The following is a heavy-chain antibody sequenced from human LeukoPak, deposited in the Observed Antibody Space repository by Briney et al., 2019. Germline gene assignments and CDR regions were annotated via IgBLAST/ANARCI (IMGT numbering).Heavy chain of an antibody. J-gene: IGHJ4*02. Sequence: PGGSLRLSCAASGFTFSSYSMIWVRQAPGKGLEWVSYISSSSSSTQYAESVKGRFTISRDNAKNSLYLQMNSLRDEDTAVYYCARGPRTVVYFDYWGQGSLVTVSS. CDR1: GFTFSSYS. CDR2: ISSSSSST. CDR3: ARGPRTVVYFDY. D-gene: IGHD1-1*01. V-gene: IGHV3-48*02.